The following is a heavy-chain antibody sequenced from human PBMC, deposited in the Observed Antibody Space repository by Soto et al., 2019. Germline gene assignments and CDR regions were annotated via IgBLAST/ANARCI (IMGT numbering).Heavy chain of an antibody. CDR1: GLTFRSYW. Sequence: GGSLRLSCAASGLTFRSYWMHWVRQAPGKGLVWVSRINTDGSVAMYVDSVKGRFTISRDNSKNTLYLQMNSLRAEDTAVYYCARDGYCSGGSCYSVPVFDYWGQGTLVTVSS. CDR2: INTDGSVA. V-gene: IGHV3-74*03. J-gene: IGHJ4*02. D-gene: IGHD2-15*01. CDR3: ARDGYCSGGSCYSVPVFDY.